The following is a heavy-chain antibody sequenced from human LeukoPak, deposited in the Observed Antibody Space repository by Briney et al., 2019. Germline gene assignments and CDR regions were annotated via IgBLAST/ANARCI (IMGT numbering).Heavy chain of an antibody. CDR2: INPNSGGT. V-gene: IGHV1-2*02. J-gene: IGHJ4*02. D-gene: IGHD1-26*01. CDR1: GYTFTGYY. Sequence: ASVKVSCKASGYTFTGYYMHWVRQAPGQGLEWMGWINPNSGGTNYAQKFQGRVTMTRNTSISTAYMELSSLRSEDTAVYYCARVVAGGWELDWGQGTLVTVSS. CDR3: ARVVAGGWELD.